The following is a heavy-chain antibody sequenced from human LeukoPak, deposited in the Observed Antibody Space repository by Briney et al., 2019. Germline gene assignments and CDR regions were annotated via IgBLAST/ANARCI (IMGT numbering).Heavy chain of an antibody. V-gene: IGHV4-39*01. J-gene: IGHJ4*02. Sequence: SETLSLTCTVSGGSISNSGYYWGWIRQPPGKGLEWIANLHYSGNTYYNPSLKSRVTVSVDTSKNQFSLRLNSVTAADTAVYYCVRLSGNYYGSGSSQPFDYWGQGTLVTVSS. CDR2: LHYSGNT. CDR3: VRLSGNYYGSGSSQPFDY. CDR1: GGSISNSGYY. D-gene: IGHD3-10*01.